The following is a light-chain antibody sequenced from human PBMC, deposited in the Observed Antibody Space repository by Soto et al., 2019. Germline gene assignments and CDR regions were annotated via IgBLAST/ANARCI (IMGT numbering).Light chain of an antibody. CDR1: QSVGSN. V-gene: IGKV3-15*01. Sequence: EIVMTQSPATLSVSPGERATLSCRASQSVGSNLAWYQQKPGQAPRLLIYGASTRATGIPARFSGSGSGTEFTPTISSLPYEEFAIYFCQQYNNWPPDRTFGQGTKVEIK. CDR3: QQYNNWPPDRT. CDR2: GAS. J-gene: IGKJ1*01.